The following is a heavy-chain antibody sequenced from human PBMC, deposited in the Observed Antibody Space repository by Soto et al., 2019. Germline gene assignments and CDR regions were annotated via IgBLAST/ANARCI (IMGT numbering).Heavy chain of an antibody. CDR2: ISGSRGYI. Sequence: EVQLVESGGGLVKPGWSLRLSCAASGFIFSDYSMNWVRQAPGKGLEWVSSISGSRGYIYYGDSVKGRFTISRDNAKNSVVLQMTNLRAEDTAVYYFARDWAAALDYWGPGTLVTVSS. CDR3: ARDWAAALDY. J-gene: IGHJ4*02. V-gene: IGHV3-21*02. CDR1: GFIFSDYS. D-gene: IGHD6-13*01.